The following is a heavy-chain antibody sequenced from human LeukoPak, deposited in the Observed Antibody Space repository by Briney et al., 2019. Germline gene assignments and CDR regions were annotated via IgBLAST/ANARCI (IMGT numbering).Heavy chain of an antibody. V-gene: IGHV5-51*01. CDR2: IYPGDSDT. CDR1: GYTFTSYW. J-gene: IGHJ5*02. CDR3: ARVRTVAGSNWFDP. D-gene: IGHD6-19*01. Sequence: GESLKISCKGSGYTFTSYWIGWVRQMPGKGLEWMGIIYPGDSDTTYSPSFQGQVTISADKSISTAYVQWSSLKASDSAMYYCARVRTVAGSNWFDPWGQGTLVTVSS.